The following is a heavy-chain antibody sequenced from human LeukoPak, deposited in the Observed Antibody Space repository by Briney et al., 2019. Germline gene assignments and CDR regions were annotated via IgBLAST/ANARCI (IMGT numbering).Heavy chain of an antibody. CDR1: GFTVANDR. CDR3: VRERFGAIVEN. V-gene: IGHV3-53*01. J-gene: IGHJ4*02. CDR2: VYGGGNT. D-gene: IGHD3-10*01. Sequence: QAGGSLRLSCAASGFTVANDRMSWVRQPPGKGLGWVSTVYGGGNTAYTDSVKGRFTISRDTSKNTLLLQMNSLRAEDTAVYFCVRERFGAIVENWGQGALVIVSS.